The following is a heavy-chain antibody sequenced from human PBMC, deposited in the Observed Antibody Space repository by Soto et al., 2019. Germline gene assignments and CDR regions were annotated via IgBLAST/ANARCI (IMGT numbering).Heavy chain of an antibody. D-gene: IGHD2-15*01. Sequence: ETSVKFTWKESGGTFSSYAISWVRQAPGQGLEWMGGIIPIFGTYFAQKFQGRVTLTRDTSISTAYMEVNRLRSDDTAVYYCTRENIENSDGLYDAFDIWGQGTTVTVSS. J-gene: IGHJ3*02. V-gene: IGHV1-2*02. CDR3: TRENIENSDGLYDAFDI. CDR1: GGTFSSYA. CDR2: IIPIFGT.